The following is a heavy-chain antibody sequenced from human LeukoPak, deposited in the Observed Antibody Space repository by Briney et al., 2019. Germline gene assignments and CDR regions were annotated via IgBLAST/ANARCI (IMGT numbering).Heavy chain of an antibody. Sequence: SETLSLTCAVYGGSFSGYYWSWIRQPPGKGLEWIGEINHSGSTNYNPSLKSRVTISVDTSKNQFSLKLSSVTAADTAVYYCASSAGTVDFDYWGQGTLVTASS. CDR1: GGSFSGYY. CDR2: INHSGST. J-gene: IGHJ4*02. CDR3: ASSAGTVDFDY. D-gene: IGHD6-19*01. V-gene: IGHV4-34*01.